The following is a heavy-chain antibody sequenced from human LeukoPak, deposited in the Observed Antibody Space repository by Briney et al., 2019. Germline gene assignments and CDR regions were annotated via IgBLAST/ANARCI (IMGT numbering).Heavy chain of an antibody. V-gene: IGHV4-59*08. D-gene: IGHD1-26*01. CDR2: IYYGGST. CDR3: ARLPYSGTYYFDY. Sequence: SETLSLTCTVSGGSISSYYWSWIRQPPGKGLELIGYIYYGGSTNYNPSLKSRVTISVDTSKNQFSLKLSSATAADTAVYYCARLPYSGTYYFDYWGQGTLVTVSS. J-gene: IGHJ4*02. CDR1: GGSISSYY.